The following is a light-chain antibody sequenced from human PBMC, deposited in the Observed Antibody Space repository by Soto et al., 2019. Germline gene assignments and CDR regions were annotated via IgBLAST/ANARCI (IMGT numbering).Light chain of an antibody. CDR3: QQYNNWPRT. J-gene: IGKJ1*01. CDR1: QSVRSN. CDR2: GAS. V-gene: IGKV3D-15*01. Sequence: EIVMTQSPVTLSVSPGERATLSCRASQSVRSNLTWYQQKPGQAPRLLIYGASSRATGIPDRFSGSGSGTEFTLTISSLQSEDFAVYYCQQYNNWPRTFGQGTKVDIK.